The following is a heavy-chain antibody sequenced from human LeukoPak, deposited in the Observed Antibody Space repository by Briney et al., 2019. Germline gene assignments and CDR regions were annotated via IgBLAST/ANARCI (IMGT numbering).Heavy chain of an antibody. Sequence: ASVKVSCKASGYTFTNYAMHWVRQAPGQRLEWMGWINAGSGNTRYSQTFQGRVTITGDTSASTAYMELSSLRSEDTAVYYCARDARGSGNYQILYYFDYWGQGTLVTVSS. CDR3: ARDARGSGNYQILYYFDY. J-gene: IGHJ4*02. V-gene: IGHV1-3*01. CDR1: GYTFTNYA. D-gene: IGHD3-10*01. CDR2: INAGSGNT.